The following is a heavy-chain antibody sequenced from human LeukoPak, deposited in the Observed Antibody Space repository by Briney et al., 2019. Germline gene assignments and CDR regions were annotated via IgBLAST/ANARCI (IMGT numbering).Heavy chain of an antibody. CDR1: GYAFTSYG. CDR2: TSAHNDDT. V-gene: IGHV1-18*01. Sequence: ASVKVSCKASGYAFTSYGISWVRQAPGQGLEWMGWTSAHNDDTNYAETLQGRLTMTTDISTSTAYMELTSLRSDDTAVYYCARDWDSRNDYFDPWGQGTLVIVSS. J-gene: IGHJ4*02. CDR3: ARDWDSRNDYFDP. D-gene: IGHD1-1*01.